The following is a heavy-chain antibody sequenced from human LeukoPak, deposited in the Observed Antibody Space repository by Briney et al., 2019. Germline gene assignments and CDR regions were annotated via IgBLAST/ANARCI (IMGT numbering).Heavy chain of an antibody. V-gene: IGHV3-20*04. CDR2: INWNGGST. CDR3: ARASIAVAATLYYFDY. J-gene: IGHJ4*02. D-gene: IGHD6-19*01. Sequence: PVGSLRLSCAASGFLFDDYGMSWVRQAPGKELEWVSGINWNGGSTGYADSVKGRFTISRDNAKNSLYLQMNSLRAEDTALYYCARASIAVAATLYYFDYWGQGTLVAVSS. CDR1: GFLFDDYG.